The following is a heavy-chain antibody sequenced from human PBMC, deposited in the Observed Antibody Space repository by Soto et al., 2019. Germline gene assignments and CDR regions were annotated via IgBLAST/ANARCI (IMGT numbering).Heavy chain of an antibody. J-gene: IGHJ5*02. D-gene: IGHD2-15*01. CDR3: AKIRVVAATAAPFDP. CDR1: GFTFSSHA. V-gene: IGHV3-23*01. Sequence: GGSLRLSCAVSGFTFSSHAMSWVRQAPGKGLEWVSAISGSGGSTYYADSVKGRFTISRDNSKNTLYLQMNSLRAEDTAVYYCAKIRVVAATAAPFDPWGQGTLVTVSS. CDR2: ISGSGGST.